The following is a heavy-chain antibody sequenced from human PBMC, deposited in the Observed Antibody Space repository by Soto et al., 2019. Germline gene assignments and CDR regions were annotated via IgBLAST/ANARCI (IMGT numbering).Heavy chain of an antibody. J-gene: IGHJ4*02. D-gene: IGHD6-6*01. CDR1: GGSIKSSDYH. V-gene: IGHV4-30-4*01. CDR2: IHNSGTS. Sequence: SETLSLTCTVSGGSIKSSDYHGRYTRQSPAKGLESIGYIHNSGTSFYNPSLRGRVTVTLDTSRSQFSLTLASVTAADTAVYYCVREERIAAPQLDYWGQGIPVTVSS. CDR3: VREERIAAPQLDY.